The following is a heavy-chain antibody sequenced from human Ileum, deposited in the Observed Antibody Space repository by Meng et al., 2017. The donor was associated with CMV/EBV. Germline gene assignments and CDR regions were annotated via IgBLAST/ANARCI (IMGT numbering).Heavy chain of an antibody. CDR3: ARDAKPASGIDLDP. Sequence: GGSLRLSCAVSGFTFSRHAFHWFRHIPGRGLEWVAAIWPGGRDTFYAGSVKGRFTISRDNSKNTVYLQMNSLRPEDTALYYCARDAKPASGIDLDPWGQGTLVT. V-gene: IGHV3-30*04. CDR1: GFTFSRHA. D-gene: IGHD2-2*01. CDR2: IWPGGRDT. J-gene: IGHJ5*02.